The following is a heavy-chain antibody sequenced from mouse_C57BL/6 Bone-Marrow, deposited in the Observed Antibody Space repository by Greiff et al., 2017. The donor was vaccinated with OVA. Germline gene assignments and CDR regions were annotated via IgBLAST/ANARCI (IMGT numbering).Heavy chain of an antibody. V-gene: IGHV1-15*01. Sequence: QVQLQQSGAELVRPGASVTLSCKASGYTFTDYEMHWVKQTPVHGLEWIGAIDPETGGTAYNQKFKGKAILTADKSSSTAYMELRSLTSEDSAVYYCTRALYYYRSSHYYSDYWGQGTTLTVSS. CDR2: IDPETGGT. J-gene: IGHJ2*01. D-gene: IGHD1-1*01. CDR3: TRALYYYRSSHYYSDY. CDR1: GYTFTDYE.